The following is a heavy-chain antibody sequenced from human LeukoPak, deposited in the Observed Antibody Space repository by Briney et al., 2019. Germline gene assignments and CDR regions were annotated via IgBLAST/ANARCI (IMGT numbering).Heavy chain of an antibody. CDR1: GVSIRSGDYS. CDR3: ARLVGYDFWSGYGWFDP. V-gene: IGHV4-30-2*01. Sequence: SETLSLTCAVSGVSIRSGDYSWSWIRQPPGKGLEWIGYIDHSGSTYYNPSLKSRVTMSVDTSKNQFSLKLSSVTAADTAVYYCARLVGYDFWSGYGWFDPWGQGTLVTVSS. J-gene: IGHJ5*02. D-gene: IGHD3-3*01. CDR2: IDHSGST.